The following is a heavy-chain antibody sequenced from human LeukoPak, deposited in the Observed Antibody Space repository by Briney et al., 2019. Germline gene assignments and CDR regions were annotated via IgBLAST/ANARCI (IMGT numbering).Heavy chain of an antibody. CDR2: ISAYNGNT. Sequence: ASVKVSCKASGYTFSSYAMNWVRQAPGQGLEWMGWISAYNGNTNYAQKLQGRVTMTTDTSTSTAYMELRSLRSDDTAVYYCARDPGPGGLRDGYTVLRVWAFDIWGQGTMVTVSS. J-gene: IGHJ3*02. V-gene: IGHV1-18*01. CDR3: ARDPGPGGLRDGYTVLRVWAFDI. D-gene: IGHD5-24*01. CDR1: GYTFSSYA.